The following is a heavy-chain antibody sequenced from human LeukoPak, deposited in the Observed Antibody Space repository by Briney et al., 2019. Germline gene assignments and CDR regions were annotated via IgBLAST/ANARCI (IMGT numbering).Heavy chain of an antibody. V-gene: IGHV3-21*01. CDR2: ISSSSSYI. CDR1: GFTFSSYS. Sequence: GGSLRLSCAASGFTFSSYSMNWVRHAPGNGLEWVSSISSSSSYIYYAHSVKGRFTISRDNAKNSLYLQMNSLRAEDTAVYYCARGYSGSEVFDYWGQGTLVTVSS. J-gene: IGHJ4*02. D-gene: IGHD5-12*01. CDR3: ARGYSGSEVFDY.